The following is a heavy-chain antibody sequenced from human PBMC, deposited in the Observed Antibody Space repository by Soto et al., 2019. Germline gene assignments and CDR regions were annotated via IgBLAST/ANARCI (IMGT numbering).Heavy chain of an antibody. Sequence: SETLSLTCTVSGGSITNYYWSWIRQPPGKGLEWIGYIYYSGTTNYNPSLKSRITISVDTSKNQFSLKLNSVTAADTAVYYCARGGFNSWYFDYWGQGTLVTVSS. D-gene: IGHD6-13*01. J-gene: IGHJ4*02. CDR2: IYYSGTT. V-gene: IGHV4-59*01. CDR3: ARGGFNSWYFDY. CDR1: GGSITNYY.